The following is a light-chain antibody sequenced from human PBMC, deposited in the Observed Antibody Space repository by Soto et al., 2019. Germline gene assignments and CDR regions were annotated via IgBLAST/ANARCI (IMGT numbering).Light chain of an antibody. J-gene: IGKJ3*01. CDR1: RDISNS. Sequence: DIQMTQSPSSVSASVGDRLTITCRASRDISNSLAWYQQTPGKAPKLLLRGASSLHRGVPSRFSGGVAGTEFTLTISSLQPEDFAPYYGQHTSAFTRTFGHGTLVDVK. CDR3: QHTSAFTRT. CDR2: GAS. V-gene: IGKV1-12*01.